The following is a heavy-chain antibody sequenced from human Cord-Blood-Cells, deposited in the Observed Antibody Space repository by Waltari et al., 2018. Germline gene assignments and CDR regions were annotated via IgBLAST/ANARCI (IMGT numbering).Heavy chain of an antibody. CDR1: GGSFSGSS. J-gene: IGHJ3*02. CDR2: INHSGST. V-gene: IGHV4-34*01. CDR3: ARGPAGSNDAFDI. Sequence: QVQLQQWGAGLLKPSETLSLICAVYGGSFSGSSCRWIRQPPGKGLELIGDINHSGSTNDNPSLKSRVTISVDTSKNQFALKLSSVTAADTAVYYCARGPAGSNDAFDIWGQGTMVTVSS. D-gene: IGHD3-10*01.